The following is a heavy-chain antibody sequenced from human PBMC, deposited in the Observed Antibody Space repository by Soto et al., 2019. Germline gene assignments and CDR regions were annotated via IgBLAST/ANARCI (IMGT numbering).Heavy chain of an antibody. V-gene: IGHV4-34*01. D-gene: IGHD3-22*01. J-gene: IGHJ6*02. CDR2: INHSGST. CDR1: GGSFSGYY. CDR3: ARSRGRRAYYYYDSSGYYRYYYGMDV. Sequence: SETLSLTCAVYGGSFSGYYWSWIRQPPGKGLEWMGEINHSGSTNYNPSLKSRVTISVDTSKNQFSLKLSSVTAADTAVYYCARSRGRRAYYYYDSSGYYRYYYGMDVWGQGTTVTVSS.